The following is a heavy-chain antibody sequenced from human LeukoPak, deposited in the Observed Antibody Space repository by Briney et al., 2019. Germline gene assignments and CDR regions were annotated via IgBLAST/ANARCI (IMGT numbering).Heavy chain of an antibody. J-gene: IGHJ3*02. Sequence: SETLSLTCTVAGGSISSSSYYWGCIRQPPGKGLECIGSIYYSGSTYYNPSLKSRVTISVDTSKNQFSLKLSSVTAADTAVYHCARYHSQIVVVTAAIDRDAFDIWGQGTMVTVSS. CDR1: GGSISSSSYY. D-gene: IGHD2-2*02. CDR3: ARYHSQIVVVTAAIDRDAFDI. CDR2: IYYSGST. V-gene: IGHV4-39*01.